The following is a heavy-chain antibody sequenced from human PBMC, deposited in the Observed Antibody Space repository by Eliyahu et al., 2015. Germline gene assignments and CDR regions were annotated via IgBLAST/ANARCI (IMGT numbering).Heavy chain of an antibody. CDR3: TTDIGAVRYYYYGMDV. CDR2: IKSESDGGTR. CDR1: GFXFXNXW. J-gene: IGHJ6*02. D-gene: IGHD3-10*01. V-gene: IGHV3-15*01. Sequence: EVQLVESGGGLVKPGGFIRLSCEASGFXFXNXWMNWVRQAPGKGLEWVARIKSESDGGTRDYAAPVKGRFTISRDDSKDTLYLQMNRLKSEDTAVYYCTTDIGAVRYYYYGMDVWGQGTTVSVSS.